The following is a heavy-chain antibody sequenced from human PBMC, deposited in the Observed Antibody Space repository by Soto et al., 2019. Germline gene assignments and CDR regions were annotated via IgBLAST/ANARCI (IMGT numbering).Heavy chain of an antibody. D-gene: IGHD4-17*01. CDR3: GKDGAVSDYTYLDY. CDR2: ISWDGRST. J-gene: IGHJ4*02. V-gene: IGHV3-43*01. CDR1: GFTFDDYS. Sequence: EVQLVESGGDVVQPVGSLRLSCAASGFTFDDYSMHWVRQAPGEGLAWVSLISWDGRSTYYADSVEGRFTISRDNSKNSLYLQMNSLTTEDTAFYYCGKDGAVSDYTYLDYWGQGALVTVSS.